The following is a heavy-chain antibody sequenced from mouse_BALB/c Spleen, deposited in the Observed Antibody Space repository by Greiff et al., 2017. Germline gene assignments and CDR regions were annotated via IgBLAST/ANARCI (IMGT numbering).Heavy chain of an antibody. CDR1: GYSITSDYA. V-gene: IGHV3-2*02. Sequence: VQLQQSGPGLVKPSQSLSLTCTVTGYSITSDYAWNWIRQSPGNKLEWMGYISYSGSTSYNPSLKSRISITRDTSKNQFFLQLNSVTTEDTATYYCARGFTTTFAYWGQGTLVTVSA. J-gene: IGHJ3*01. CDR3: ARGFTTTFAY. D-gene: IGHD1-1*01. CDR2: ISYSGST.